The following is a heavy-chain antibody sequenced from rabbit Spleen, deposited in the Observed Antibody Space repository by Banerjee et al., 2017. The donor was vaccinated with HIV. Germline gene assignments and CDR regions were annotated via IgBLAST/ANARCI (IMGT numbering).Heavy chain of an antibody. V-gene: IGHV1S40*01. CDR3: ARGSATMTMVITGYYLNL. CDR1: GFDFGGYYY. J-gene: IGHJ4*01. Sequence: QSLEESGGDLVKPGASLTLTCKASGFDFGGYYYMCWVRQAPGKGLEWIACIYAGSSGSSYYASWAKGRFTISKTSSTTVTLQMTSLTAADTATYFCARGSATMTMVITGYYLNLWGPGTLVTVS. D-gene: IGHD2-1*01. CDR2: IYAGSSGSS.